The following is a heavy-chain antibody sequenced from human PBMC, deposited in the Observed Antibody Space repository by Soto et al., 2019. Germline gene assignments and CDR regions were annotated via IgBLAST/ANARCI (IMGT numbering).Heavy chain of an antibody. CDR2: IRSSGSNI. CDR3: SPECQPGDQSY. D-gene: IGHD2-21*01. Sequence: GGYLRLSCAASGFTFSSYEMNWVRQAPGKGLEWVSYIRSSGSNIYYPDSVKGRFTITRDNAKISLYLQMNRLRAEDTAVYYCSPECQPGDQSYWGQGTLVTVSS. CDR1: GFTFSSYE. J-gene: IGHJ4*02. V-gene: IGHV3-48*03.